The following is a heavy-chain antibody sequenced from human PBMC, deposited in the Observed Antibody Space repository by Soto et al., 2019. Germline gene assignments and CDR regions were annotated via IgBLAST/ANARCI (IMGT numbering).Heavy chain of an antibody. V-gene: IGHV1-3*01. Sequence: WASVKVSCKASGYTFTSYAMHWVRQAPGQRLEWMGWINAGNGNTKYSQKFQGRVTITRDTSASTAYMELSSLRSEDTAVYYCARKGFSGYDPSFDYWGQGTLVTVSS. CDR1: GYTFTSYA. J-gene: IGHJ4*02. D-gene: IGHD5-12*01. CDR2: INAGNGNT. CDR3: ARKGFSGYDPSFDY.